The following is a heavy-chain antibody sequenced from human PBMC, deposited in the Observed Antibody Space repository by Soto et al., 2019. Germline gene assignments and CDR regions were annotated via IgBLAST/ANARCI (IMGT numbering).Heavy chain of an antibody. Sequence: VGSLRLSCAASGFIFSSYAMHWVRQAPGKGLEWVSSISGSGRITDYADFVKGRFTISRDSSKDALYLEMNSLRADDTAVYFCAKDPYSDVWSGYFPYFDYWAQGILVTVSS. J-gene: IGHJ4*02. CDR2: ISGSGRIT. CDR3: AKDPYSDVWSGYFPYFDY. CDR1: GFIFSSYA. V-gene: IGHV3-23*01. D-gene: IGHD3-3*01.